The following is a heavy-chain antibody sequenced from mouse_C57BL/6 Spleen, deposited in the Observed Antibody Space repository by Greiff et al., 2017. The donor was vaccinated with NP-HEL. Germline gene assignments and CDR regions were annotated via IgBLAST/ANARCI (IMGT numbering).Heavy chain of an antibody. CDR1: EYEFPSHD. CDR2: INSDGGST. Sequence: EVMLVESGGGLVQPGESLKLSCESNEYEFPSHDMSWVRKTPERRLELVAAINSDGGSTYYPDTMERRFIISRDNTKKTRYLQMSSLRSEDTALYYCARVAPYYAMDYWGQGTSVTVSS. V-gene: IGHV5-2*01. J-gene: IGHJ4*01. CDR3: ARVAPYYAMDY. D-gene: IGHD1-1*01.